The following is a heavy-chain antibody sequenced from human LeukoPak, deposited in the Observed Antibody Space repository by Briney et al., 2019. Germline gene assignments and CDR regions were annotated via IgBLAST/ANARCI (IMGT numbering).Heavy chain of an antibody. Sequence: RASVKVSCKASGYTFTSYYMHWVRQAPGQGLEWMGIINPSGGSTSYAQKFQGRVTITTDESTSTAYMELSSLRSEDTAVYYCASNLEYGGNSGRFDYWGQGTLVTVSS. CDR2: INPSGGST. D-gene: IGHD4-23*01. J-gene: IGHJ4*02. CDR3: ASNLEYGGNSGRFDY. CDR1: GYTFTSYY. V-gene: IGHV1-46*01.